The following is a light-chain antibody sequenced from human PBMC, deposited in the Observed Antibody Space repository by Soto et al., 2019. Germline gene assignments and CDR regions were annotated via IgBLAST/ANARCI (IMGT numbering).Light chain of an antibody. CDR1: QSLVHSDGIAY. CDR3: MQGTHWPIT. J-gene: IGKJ5*01. CDR2: KVS. Sequence: VVMTQSPLSLPATLGQPAPISCGSIQSLVHSDGIAYFSWFQQRPGRSPRRLIYKVSNRDSGVPARFSGSGSGTDFALKISRVEAEDVGVYYCMQGTHWPITFGQGTRLEIK. V-gene: IGKV2-30*02.